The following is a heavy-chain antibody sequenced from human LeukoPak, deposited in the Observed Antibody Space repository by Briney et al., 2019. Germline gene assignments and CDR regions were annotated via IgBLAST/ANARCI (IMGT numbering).Heavy chain of an antibody. CDR2: ISSKGVST. Sequence: GGSLRLSCSASGFTISIYAMHWVRQAPGKGLEYVSGISSKGVSTYYADSVKGRFTISRDNAKDTMFLQMSSLRAEDTAVYYCVKGGQYSSSSHFDYWGQGTLVTVSS. D-gene: IGHD6-6*01. CDR1: GFTISIYA. V-gene: IGHV3-64D*09. CDR3: VKGGQYSSSSHFDY. J-gene: IGHJ4*02.